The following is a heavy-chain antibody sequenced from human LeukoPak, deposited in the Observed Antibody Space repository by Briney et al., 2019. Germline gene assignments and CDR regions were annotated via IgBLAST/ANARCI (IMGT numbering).Heavy chain of an antibody. CDR2: ISAHNGNT. J-gene: IGHJ3*02. CDR1: GYTFTSYG. V-gene: IGHV1-18*01. D-gene: IGHD2-2*01. CDR3: ARVLYCSSTSCPDAFDI. Sequence: ASVKVSCKASGYTFTSYGISWVRQAPGQGLEWMGWISAHNGNTNYAQKLQGRVTMTTDTSTSTAYMELRSLRSDDTAVYYCARVLYCSSTSCPDAFDIWGQGTMVTVSS.